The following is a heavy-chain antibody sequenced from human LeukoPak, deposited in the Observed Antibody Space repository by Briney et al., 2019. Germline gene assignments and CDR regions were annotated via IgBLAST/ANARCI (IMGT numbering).Heavy chain of an antibody. J-gene: IGHJ4*02. Sequence: PGGSLRLSCAASGFTVSNYWMSWVRQAPGKGLEWVANIKQDGSDRHYVDSVKGRFTISRDNAKNSLYLQMNSLRAEDTAVYYCARDSRTAPGTMDYWGQGTLVTVSS. CDR3: ARDSRTAPGTMDY. CDR2: IKQDGSDR. CDR1: GFTVSNYW. V-gene: IGHV3-7*01. D-gene: IGHD6-13*01.